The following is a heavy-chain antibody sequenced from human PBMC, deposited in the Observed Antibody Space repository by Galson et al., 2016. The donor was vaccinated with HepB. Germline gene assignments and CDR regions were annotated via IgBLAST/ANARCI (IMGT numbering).Heavy chain of an antibody. CDR1: GFTVSSNY. J-gene: IGHJ4*02. CDR2: IYSGGST. D-gene: IGHD3-3*01. Sequence: ALRLSCAASGFTVSSNYMSWVRQAPGKGLEWVSLIYSGGSTYYADSVKGRFTISRDNSKNTLYLQMNSLSLEDTAVYYCARETTIFGVRGATGAFDYWGQGTLVTVSS. CDR3: ARETTIFGVRGATGAFDY. V-gene: IGHV3-66*02.